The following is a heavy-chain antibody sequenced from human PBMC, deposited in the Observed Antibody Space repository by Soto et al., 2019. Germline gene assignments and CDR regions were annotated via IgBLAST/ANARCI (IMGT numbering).Heavy chain of an antibody. CDR1: GYTFTSYD. Sequence: ASVKVSCKASGYTFTSYDIHWVRQATGQGLEWMGCMKPNSGNTGYAKKFQGRVTMTSDTSISTVYMELSSLRSEDTAVSYCPIDHGYVVEFSYGMDVWGQGTTVTVSS. CDR3: PIDHGYVVEFSYGMDV. D-gene: IGHD2-21*01. J-gene: IGHJ6*02. CDR2: MKPNSGNT. V-gene: IGHV1-8*01.